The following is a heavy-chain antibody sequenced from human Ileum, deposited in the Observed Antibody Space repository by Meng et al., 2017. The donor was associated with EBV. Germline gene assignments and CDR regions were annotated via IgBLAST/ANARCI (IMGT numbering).Heavy chain of an antibody. CDR3: VRANLGSADY. CDR1: GYTFTGYY. J-gene: IGHJ4*02. Sequence: QVQLVQSGAEVKKPXXSVKVSCKASGYTFTGYYMHWLRQAPGQGLEWVGRITPSSGGTTYAQKFQGRVTMTRDTSISTAYMELSSLRSDDAAIYYWVRANLGSADYWGQGTLVTVSS. CDR2: ITPSSGGT. D-gene: IGHD7-27*01. V-gene: IGHV1-2*06.